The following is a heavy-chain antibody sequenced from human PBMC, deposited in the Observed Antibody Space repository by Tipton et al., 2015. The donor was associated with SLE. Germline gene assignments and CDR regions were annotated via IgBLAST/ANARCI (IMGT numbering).Heavy chain of an antibody. Sequence: TLSLTCAVYGGSISSSSSYYWAWIRQPPGKGVEWIGEINHRGSTNYNPSLKSRVTISVDTSKNQFSLKLSSVTAADTAVYYCATVGPQLPRGHWSDPWGQGSLVTVSS. CDR1: GGSISSSSSYY. J-gene: IGHJ5*02. D-gene: IGHD2-2*01. CDR2: INHRGST. V-gene: IGHV4-34*01. CDR3: ATVGPQLPRGHWSDP.